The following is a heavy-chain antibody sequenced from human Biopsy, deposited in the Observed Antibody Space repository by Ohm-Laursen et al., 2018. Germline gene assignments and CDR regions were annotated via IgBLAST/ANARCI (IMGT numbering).Heavy chain of an antibody. CDR3: AADADGYYTEFDY. V-gene: IGHV1-69*04. CDR2: IVPILGHL. CDR1: GGPSSNYA. Sequence: SVKVSCKASGGPSSNYAFSWVRQAPGQGLEWVGRIVPILGHLNYAQRFQGRVSITADKSTTYVYMELSRLTSGDTAVYYCAADADGYYTEFDYWGPGILVTVSS. D-gene: IGHD3-3*01. J-gene: IGHJ4*02.